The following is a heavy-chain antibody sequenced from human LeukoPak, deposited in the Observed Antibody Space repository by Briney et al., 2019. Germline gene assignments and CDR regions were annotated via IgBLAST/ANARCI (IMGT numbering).Heavy chain of an antibody. J-gene: IGHJ4*02. V-gene: IGHV3-53*01. D-gene: IGHD3-22*01. CDR3: ARSGYDSSGDYFDY. Sequence: PGGSLRLSRAASGFTVSSNYMSWVRQAPGKGLEWVSVIYSGGSTYYADSVKGRFTISRDNSKNTLYLQMNSLRAEDTAVYYCARSGYDSSGDYFDYWGQGTLVTVSS. CDR2: IYSGGST. CDR1: GFTVSSNY.